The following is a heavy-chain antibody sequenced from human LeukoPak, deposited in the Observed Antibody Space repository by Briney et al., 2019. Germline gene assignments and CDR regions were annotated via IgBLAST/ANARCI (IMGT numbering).Heavy chain of an antibody. CDR1: GASISTGSSY. J-gene: IGHJ3*02. Sequence: SETLSLTCTVSGASISTGSSYWSWIRQPAGEGLEWIGRIHNSGSTNYNPSLNSRVTISVDTSKNQVSLKLTSVTAADTAVYYCATLTGGDDAFDIWGQGTMVTVSS. CDR3: ATLTGGDDAFDI. D-gene: IGHD4-23*01. V-gene: IGHV4-61*02. CDR2: IHNSGST.